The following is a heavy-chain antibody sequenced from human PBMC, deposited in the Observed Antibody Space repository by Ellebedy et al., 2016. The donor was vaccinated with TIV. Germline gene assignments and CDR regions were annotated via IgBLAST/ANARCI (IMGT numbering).Heavy chain of an antibody. Sequence: SETLSLXXTVSGGSISSYYWSWIRQPPGKGLECIGYIYYNGNTNYNPSLKSRVTISVDTSKNQFSLKLSSVTAADTGVYYCARTTAFDVWGQGTMVTVSS. CDR3: ARTTAFDV. D-gene: IGHD1-14*01. J-gene: IGHJ3*01. CDR1: GGSISSYY. V-gene: IGHV4-59*01. CDR2: IYYNGNT.